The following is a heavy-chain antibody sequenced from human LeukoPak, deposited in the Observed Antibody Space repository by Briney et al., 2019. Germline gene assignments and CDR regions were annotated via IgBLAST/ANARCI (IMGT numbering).Heavy chain of an antibody. CDR2: TRYDGRDK. CDR1: GFTFNYFG. CDR3: AKTFYGDYTHPVDY. V-gene: IGHV3-30*02. D-gene: IGHD4-17*01. J-gene: IGHJ4*02. Sequence: GGSLRLSCAASGFTFNYFGMYWVRQAPGKGLEWVAFTRYDGRDKYYADSVKGRFTISRDNSRNTLYLQMNSLRAEDTAVYYCAKTFYGDYTHPVDYWGQGTLVTVSS.